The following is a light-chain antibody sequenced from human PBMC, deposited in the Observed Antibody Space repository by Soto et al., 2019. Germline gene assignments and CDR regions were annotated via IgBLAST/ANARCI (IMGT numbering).Light chain of an antibody. CDR3: QQYGSSPIT. CDR1: QSVSNNY. Sequence: EIVLTQSPGTLSLSPGERATRSCRASQSVSNNYLAWYQQKPGQAPRLLIYGASSRATGISDRFSGSGSGTDFTLTISRLEPEDFAVYYCQQYGSSPITFGQGTRLEIK. V-gene: IGKV3-20*01. J-gene: IGKJ5*01. CDR2: GAS.